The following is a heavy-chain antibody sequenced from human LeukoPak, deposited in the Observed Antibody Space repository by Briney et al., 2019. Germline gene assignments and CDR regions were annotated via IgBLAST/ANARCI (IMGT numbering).Heavy chain of an antibody. CDR3: ARRASRSYYFDY. CDR2: ISSSGSTI. CDR1: GFTFSDYY. Sequence: PGGSLRLSCAASGFTFSDYYMSWIRQAPGKGLEWVSYISSSGSTIHYADSVKGRFTISRDNAKNSLYLQMNSLRAEDTAVYYCARRASRSYYFDYWGQGTLVTVSS. J-gene: IGHJ4*02. V-gene: IGHV3-11*04. D-gene: IGHD2/OR15-2a*01.